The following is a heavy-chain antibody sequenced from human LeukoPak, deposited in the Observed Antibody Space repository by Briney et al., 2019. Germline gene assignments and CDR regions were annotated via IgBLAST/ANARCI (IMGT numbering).Heavy chain of an antibody. D-gene: IGHD2-2*01. Sequence: ASVKVSCKASGYTFTGYYLHWVRQAPGQGLEWMGWINPNSGGTNYAQKFQGSVTMTRDTSISTAYMELSRLRSDDTAVYYCARANYIVVVPAYDYWGQGTLVTVSS. CDR2: INPNSGGT. V-gene: IGHV1-2*02. J-gene: IGHJ4*02. CDR1: GYTFTGYY. CDR3: ARANYIVVVPAYDY.